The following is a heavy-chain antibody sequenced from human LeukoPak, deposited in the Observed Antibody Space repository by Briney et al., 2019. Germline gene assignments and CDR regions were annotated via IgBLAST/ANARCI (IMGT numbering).Heavy chain of an antibody. Sequence: GASVKVSCNVSGYTLTELSMHWVRQAPGKGLEWMGGFDPEDGETIYAQKFQGRVTMTEDTSTDTAYMELSSLRSEDTAAYYCATATPAAKGGRFDYWGQGTLVTVSS. J-gene: IGHJ4*02. CDR2: FDPEDGET. V-gene: IGHV1-24*01. CDR3: ATATPAAKGGRFDY. CDR1: GYTLTELS. D-gene: IGHD2-2*01.